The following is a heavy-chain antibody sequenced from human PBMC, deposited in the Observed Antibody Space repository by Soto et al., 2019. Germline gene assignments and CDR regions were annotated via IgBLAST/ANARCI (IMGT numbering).Heavy chain of an antibody. CDR2: ISGSGGST. CDR1: GFTFSSYA. V-gene: IGHV3-23*01. J-gene: IGHJ5*02. Sequence: GSLRLSCAASGFTFSSYAMTWVRQAPGEGLEWVSAISGSGGSTYYADSVKGRFTISRDNSKNTLYLQMNSLRAEDTAVYYCAKKTISAAGSNWFDPWGQGTLVTVSS. CDR3: AKKTISAAGSNWFDP. D-gene: IGHD6-13*01.